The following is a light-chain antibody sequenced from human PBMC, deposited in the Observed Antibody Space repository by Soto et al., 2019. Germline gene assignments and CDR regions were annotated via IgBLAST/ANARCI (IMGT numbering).Light chain of an antibody. J-gene: IGLJ1*01. CDR2: EVS. V-gene: IGLV2-14*01. CDR1: RSDIGTFNY. Sequence: QSVLTQPASVSGSPRQSITIYCTGTRSDIGTFNYVSWYQLHPGKAPKLIIYEVSNRPSGVSDRFSGSKSANTASLTISGLLPEDEAEYYCSSYSASDTLYVFGSGTKLTVL. CDR3: SSYSASDTLYV.